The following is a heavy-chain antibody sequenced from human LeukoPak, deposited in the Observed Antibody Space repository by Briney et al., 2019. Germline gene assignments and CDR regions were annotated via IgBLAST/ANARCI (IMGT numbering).Heavy chain of an antibody. J-gene: IGHJ3*02. CDR1: GYTFTSYD. Sequence: ASVKVSCKASGYTFTSYDTNWVRQATGQGLEWMGWMNPNSGNTGYAQKFQGRVTITRNTSISTAYMELSSLRSEDTAVYYCARGRSNDFWSGLVLFAFDIWGQGTMVTVSS. CDR3: ARGRSNDFWSGLVLFAFDI. CDR2: MNPNSGNT. V-gene: IGHV1-8*03. D-gene: IGHD3-3*01.